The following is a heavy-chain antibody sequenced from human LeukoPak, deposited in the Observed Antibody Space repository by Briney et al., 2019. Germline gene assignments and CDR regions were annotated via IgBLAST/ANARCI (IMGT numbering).Heavy chain of an antibody. D-gene: IGHD6-13*01. J-gene: IGHJ4*02. Sequence: GESLKISCKISGYRLTSNWIGWVRQVPGKGLEWMGLIYPGDSGTRYGPSFQGQVTFSVDTSINTAYLQWNGLRTSDTAIYYCARFGLTSSLDYWGQGTLVTVSS. CDR1: GYRLTSNW. CDR2: IYPGDSGT. CDR3: ARFGLTSSLDY. V-gene: IGHV5-51*01.